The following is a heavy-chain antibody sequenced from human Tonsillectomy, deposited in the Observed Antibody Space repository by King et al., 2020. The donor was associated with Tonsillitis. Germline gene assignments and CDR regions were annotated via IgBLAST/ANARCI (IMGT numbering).Heavy chain of an antibody. D-gene: IGHD3-9*01. Sequence: VQLQESGPGLVKPSQTLSLTCTVSGGSISSGGYYWSWIRQHPGKGLEWIGYIYYSGSTYYNPSLKSRVTISVDTSKNQFSLTLGSVIAADTAVYYCGGLLRDELRYFDWLFFDLWGRGTLVTVSS. J-gene: IGHJ2*01. V-gene: IGHV4-31*03. CDR3: GGLLRDELRYFDWLFFDL. CDR1: GGSISSGGYY. CDR2: IYYSGST.